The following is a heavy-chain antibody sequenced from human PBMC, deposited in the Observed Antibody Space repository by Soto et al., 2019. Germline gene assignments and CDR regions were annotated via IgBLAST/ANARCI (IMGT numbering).Heavy chain of an antibody. J-gene: IGHJ6*02. CDR3: ARGSGYSSSWPLYYYYYYGMDV. D-gene: IGHD6-13*01. V-gene: IGHV1-46*01. Sequence: ASVKVSCKASGYTFTSYYMHWVRQAPGQGLEWMGIVNPSGGSTSYAQKFQGRVTMTRDTSTSTVYMELSSLRSEDTAVYYCARGSGYSSSWPLYYYYYYGMDVWGQGTTVTVSS. CDR1: GYTFTSYY. CDR2: VNPSGGST.